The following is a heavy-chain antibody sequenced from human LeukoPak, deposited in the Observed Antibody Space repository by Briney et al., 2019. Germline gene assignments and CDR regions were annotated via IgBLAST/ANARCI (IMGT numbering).Heavy chain of an antibody. V-gene: IGHV1-2*02. D-gene: IGHD4-11*01. CDR1: GYTFTGYY. J-gene: IGHJ4*02. CDR3: ARDQPTTVSPPDYFDY. CDR2: INPNSGGT. Sequence: ASVKVSCKASGYTFTGYYMHWVRQAPGQGLEWMGWINPNSGGTNYAQKFQGRVTMTRDTSISTAYMELSRLRSEDTDVYYCARDQPTTVSPPDYFDYWGQGTLVTVSS.